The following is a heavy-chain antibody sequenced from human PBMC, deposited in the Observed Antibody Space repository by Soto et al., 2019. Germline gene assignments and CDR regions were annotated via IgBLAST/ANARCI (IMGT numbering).Heavy chain of an antibody. CDR3: AREFPYLRWRYSDY. D-gene: IGHD3-3*01. J-gene: IGHJ4*02. Sequence: GSLRLSCAASGFTFDDYGMSWVRQAPGKGLEWVSGINWNGGSTGYADSVKGRFTISRDNAKNSLYLQMNSLRAEDTALYYCAREFPYLRWRYSDYWGQGTLVTVSS. CDR2: INWNGGST. CDR1: GFTFDDYG. V-gene: IGHV3-20*04.